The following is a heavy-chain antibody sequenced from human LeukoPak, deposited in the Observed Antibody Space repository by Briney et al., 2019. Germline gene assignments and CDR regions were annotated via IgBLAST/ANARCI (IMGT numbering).Heavy chain of an antibody. D-gene: IGHD1-14*01. Sequence: GGSLRLSCAASGFTFSSYSMNWVRQAPGKGLEWVSGINWNGGSTGYADSVKGRFTISRDNAKNSLYLQMNSLRAEDTALYHCARASAEKSNAFDIWGQGTMVTVSS. CDR1: GFTFSSYS. CDR2: INWNGGST. J-gene: IGHJ3*02. CDR3: ARASAEKSNAFDI. V-gene: IGHV3-20*01.